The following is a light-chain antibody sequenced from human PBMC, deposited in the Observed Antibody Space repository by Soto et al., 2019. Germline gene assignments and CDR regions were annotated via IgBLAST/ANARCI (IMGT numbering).Light chain of an antibody. V-gene: IGKV1-5*01. Sequence: DIQMTQSPSTLSASVGHRVTITCRASQSISSWLAWYQQKPGKAPRLLIYDASSLESGVPSRLSGSGSGTDFTLTISSLQPEDFATYYCQQLNSYPITFGQGTRLEIK. J-gene: IGKJ5*01. CDR1: QSISSW. CDR2: DAS. CDR3: QQLNSYPIT.